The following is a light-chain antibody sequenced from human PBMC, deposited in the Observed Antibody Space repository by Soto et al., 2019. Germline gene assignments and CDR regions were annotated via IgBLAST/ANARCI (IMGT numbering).Light chain of an antibody. Sequence: IAMTQGPGTLSLSTGERAILSCRASQSVSNQLGWYQQKPGQAPRLLIFDTSNRATGIPARFSGSGSGTDFTLTISSLEPEDFAVYYCQQRLSWPITFGQGTLLEIK. CDR1: QSVSNQ. V-gene: IGKV3-11*01. CDR3: QQRLSWPIT. CDR2: DTS. J-gene: IGKJ5*01.